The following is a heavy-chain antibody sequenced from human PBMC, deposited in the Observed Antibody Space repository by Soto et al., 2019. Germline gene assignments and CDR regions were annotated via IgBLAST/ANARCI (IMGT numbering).Heavy chain of an antibody. CDR2: IYYSGSI. V-gene: IGHV4-59*01. J-gene: IGHJ4*02. Sequence: SETLSLTCTVSGDSISRLYWSWSRQPPGKGLEWIGYIYYSGSINYNPSLKSRVTISVDPSKNQFSLRLSSVTAADTAVYYCAKSLWDTSGWKTDYWGQGTLVTVS. D-gene: IGHD6-19*01. CDR1: GDSISRLY. CDR3: AKSLWDTSGWKTDY.